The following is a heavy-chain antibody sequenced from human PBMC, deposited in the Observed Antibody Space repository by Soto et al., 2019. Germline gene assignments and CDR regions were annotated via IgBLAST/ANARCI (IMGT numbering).Heavy chain of an antibody. CDR2: INSDGSST. CDR3: ARGGIMIAFGGVIDPPFDY. CDR1: GFTFSSYW. V-gene: IGHV3-74*01. J-gene: IGHJ4*02. Sequence: EVQLVESRGGLVQPGGSLRLSCAASGFTFSSYWMHWVRHAPGKGLVWVSRINSDGSSTSYADSVKGRFTISRDNAKNTLYLQMNSLRAEDTAVYYCARGGIMIAFGGVIDPPFDYWGQGTLVTVSS. D-gene: IGHD3-16*02.